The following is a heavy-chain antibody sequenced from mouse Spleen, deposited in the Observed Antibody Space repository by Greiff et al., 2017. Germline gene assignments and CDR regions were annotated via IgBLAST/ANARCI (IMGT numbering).Heavy chain of an antibody. CDR3: ARHPGDWYFDV. D-gene: IGHD1-1*02. CDR1: GFTFSSYG. CDR2: ISSGGSYT. Sequence: EVKLVESGGDLVKPGGSLKLSCAASGFTFSSYGMSWVRQTPDKRLEWVATISSGGSYTYYPDSVKGRFTISRDNAKNTLYLQMSSLKSEDTAMYYCARHPGDWYFDVWGTGTTVTVSS. V-gene: IGHV5-6*01. J-gene: IGHJ1*03.